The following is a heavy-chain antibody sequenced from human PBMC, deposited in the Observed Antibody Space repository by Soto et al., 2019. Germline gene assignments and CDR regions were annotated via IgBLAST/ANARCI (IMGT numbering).Heavy chain of an antibody. CDR2: IIPILGIA. V-gene: IGHV1-69*04. Sequence: SVKVSRKGSGGTFSSHTISWVRQAPGQGLEWMGRIIPILGIANYAQKFQGRVTITADKSTSTAYMELSSLRSEDTAVYYCAREKRYSGYDGYWGQRSLDTVSA. CDR1: GGTFSSHT. CDR3: AREKRYSGYDGY. D-gene: IGHD5-12*01. J-gene: IGHJ4*02.